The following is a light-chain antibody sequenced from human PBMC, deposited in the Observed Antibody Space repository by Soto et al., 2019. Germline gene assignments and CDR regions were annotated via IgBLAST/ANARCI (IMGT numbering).Light chain of an antibody. CDR2: AAS. V-gene: IGKV1-39*01. CDR3: RHSYTAPPFT. J-gene: IGKJ2*01. CDR1: QNINNY. Sequence: DIQMTQSPSSLSASVGASVTITCRASQNINNYLNWHQQKPGKAPKLLIYAASTLHSGVPSRFTGSGSGTDFSLTINSLQPEDFASYYCRHSYTAPPFTFGQGTRLEL.